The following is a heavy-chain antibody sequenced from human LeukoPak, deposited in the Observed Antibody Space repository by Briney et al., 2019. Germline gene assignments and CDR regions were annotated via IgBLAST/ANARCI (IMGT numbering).Heavy chain of an antibody. D-gene: IGHD3-16*01. CDR3: ARIGGITYFDY. CDR2: FSASGTT. CDR1: GGYIHTYF. J-gene: IGHJ4*02. V-gene: IGHV4-4*07. Sequence: PSETLSLTCTVSGGYIHTYFWSWIRQPAGKGLEWLGRFSASGTTNYNPSLKSRVTISVDTSKNQCSLKLTSVTAADTAVYYCARIGGITYFDYWGQGSLVTASS.